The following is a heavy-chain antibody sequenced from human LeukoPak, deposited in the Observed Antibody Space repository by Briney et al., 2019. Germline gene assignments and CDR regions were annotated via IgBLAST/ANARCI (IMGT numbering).Heavy chain of an antibody. Sequence: GGSLRLSCAASGFTCNNYAMSWVHTAPGKGLESVSAISGSGGSTYFAASVKGRFTISRDNSKNTLYLQMNSLRAEDTAVYYCAKHAYYYDSSGYYQPYYFDYWGQGTLVTVSS. CDR3: AKHAYYYDSSGYYQPYYFDY. V-gene: IGHV3-23*01. CDR1: GFTCNNYA. D-gene: IGHD3-22*01. CDR2: ISGSGGST. J-gene: IGHJ4*02.